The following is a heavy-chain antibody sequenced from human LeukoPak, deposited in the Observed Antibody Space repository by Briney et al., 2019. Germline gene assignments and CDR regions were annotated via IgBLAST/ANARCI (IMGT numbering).Heavy chain of an antibody. CDR3: TREKERHFDS. V-gene: IGHV3-66*02. D-gene: IGHD5-24*01. CDR1: GFTVSSNY. Sequence: PGGSLRLSCAASGFTVSSNYMTWVRQAPGKGLEWVSVLYSGGSTYYADSVKGRFTISRDNSKNTLYLQMNSLRAEDTAVYYCTREKERHFDSWGQGTLVTVS. J-gene: IGHJ4*02. CDR2: LYSGGST.